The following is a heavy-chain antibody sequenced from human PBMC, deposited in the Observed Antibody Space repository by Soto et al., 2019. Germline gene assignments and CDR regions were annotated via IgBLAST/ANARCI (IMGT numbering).Heavy chain of an antibody. V-gene: IGHV1-18*01. CDR1: GYTFTSYG. CDR3: ARARSSSGWYDYYYYGMDV. D-gene: IGHD6-19*01. CDR2: ISAYNGNT. Sequence: EASVKVSCKASGYTFTSYGISWVRQAPGQGLEWMGWISAYNGNTNYAQKLQGRVTMTTDTSTSTAYMELRSLRSDDTAVYYCARARSSSGWYDYYYYGMDVWGQGTTVTVSS. J-gene: IGHJ6*02.